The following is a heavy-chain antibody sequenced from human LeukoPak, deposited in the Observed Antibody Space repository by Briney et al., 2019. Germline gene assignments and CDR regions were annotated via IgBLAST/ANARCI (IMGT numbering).Heavy chain of an antibody. CDR3: GTGGWELLRGPYAFDI. Sequence: ASVKVSCKASGYTFTTYDINWVRQSTGQGLEWMGWMNPNSGNTGYAQKFQGRVTMTEDTSTDTAYMELSSLSSEDTAVYYCGTGGWELLRGPYAFDIWGQGTMVTVSS. V-gene: IGHV1-8*01. CDR1: GYTFTTYD. CDR2: MNPNSGNT. J-gene: IGHJ3*02. D-gene: IGHD1-26*01.